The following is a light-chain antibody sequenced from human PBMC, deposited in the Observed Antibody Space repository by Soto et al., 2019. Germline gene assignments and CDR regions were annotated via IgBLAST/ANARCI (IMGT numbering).Light chain of an antibody. J-gene: IGLJ3*02. CDR3: CSAPGSLTRV. Sequence: SALTQPLSVSGSPGQSFTISCTGTSSDLVSWYQQYPGRAPKLITYYVTQRTSGVPDRFSGSQSGNTASLTISGLHSEDEADYSCCSAPGSLTRVFGGGTTLTVL. V-gene: IGLV2-11*01. CDR1: SSDL. CDR2: YVT.